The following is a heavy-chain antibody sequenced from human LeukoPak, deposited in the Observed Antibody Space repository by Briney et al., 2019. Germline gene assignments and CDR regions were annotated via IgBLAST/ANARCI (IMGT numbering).Heavy chain of an antibody. CDR3: ARDRGEGTYYDILTGYLRTYYFDY. J-gene: IGHJ4*02. D-gene: IGHD3-9*01. CDR2: INWNGGST. Sequence: PGGSLRLSCAASGFTFSSYWMHWVRQAPGKGLEWVSGINWNGGSTGYADSVKGRFTISRDNAKNSLYLQMNSLRAEDTALYYCARDRGEGTYYDILTGYLRTYYFDYWGQGTLVTVSS. V-gene: IGHV3-20*04. CDR1: GFTFSSYW.